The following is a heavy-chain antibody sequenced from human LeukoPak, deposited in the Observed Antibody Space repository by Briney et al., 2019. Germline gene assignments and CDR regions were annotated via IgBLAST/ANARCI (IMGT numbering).Heavy chain of an antibody. CDR3: AKGRVVVVVAATDY. CDR2: ISGSGGST. J-gene: IGHJ4*02. CDR1: GFTFSSYA. D-gene: IGHD2-15*01. Sequence: GASLRLSYAASGFTFSSYAMSWVRQAPGKGLEWVSAISGSGGSTYYADSVKGRFTISRDNSKNTLYLQMNSLRAEDTAVYYCAKGRVVVVVAATDYWGQGTLVTVSS. V-gene: IGHV3-23*01.